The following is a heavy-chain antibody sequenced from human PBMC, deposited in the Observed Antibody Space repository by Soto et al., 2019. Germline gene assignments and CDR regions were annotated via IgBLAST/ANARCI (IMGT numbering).Heavy chain of an antibody. D-gene: IGHD3-10*02. J-gene: IGHJ5*02. Sequence: ASVKVSCKASGYTFTSYYMHWVRQAPGQRLEWMGWINASNGNTKYSQKFKGQVTLSVDKSISTAYLHLRSLKASDTAMYYCARRGTPRNMLGWFDPWGQGTLVTVSS. CDR3: ARRGTPRNMLGWFDP. CDR2: INASNGNT. V-gene: IGHV1-2*02. CDR1: GYTFTSYY.